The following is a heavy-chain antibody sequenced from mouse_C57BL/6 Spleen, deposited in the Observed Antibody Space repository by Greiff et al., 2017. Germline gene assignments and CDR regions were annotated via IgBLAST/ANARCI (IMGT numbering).Heavy chain of an antibody. CDR2: IHPNRGST. D-gene: IGHD1-1*01. CDR3: ARTSITTVVAKDWFAY. CDR1: GYTFPSYW. V-gene: IGHV1-64*01. J-gene: IGHJ3*01. Sequence: VQLQQPGAELVKPGASVKLSCKASGYTFPSYWMHWVKQRPGQGLEWIGMIHPNRGSTNYNEKFKRKATLTVDKSSSTAYMQISSLTSEDSAVYYCARTSITTVVAKDWFAYWGQGTLVTVSA.